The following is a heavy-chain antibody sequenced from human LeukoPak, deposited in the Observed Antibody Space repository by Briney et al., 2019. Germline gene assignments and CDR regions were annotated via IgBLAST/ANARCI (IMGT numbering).Heavy chain of an antibody. D-gene: IGHD2-21*02. V-gene: IGHV4-59*08. J-gene: IGHJ3*02. CDR1: GGSISSYY. CDR2: LYYSGYT. CDR3: ARGPLAYCGADCSVDAFDI. Sequence: SETLSLTCTVSGGSISSYYWSWIRQPPGKGLEWIGYLYYSGYTNYNPSLTSRVTISIDTSNNHFSLKLSSVTAADTAVYYCARGPLAYCGADCSVDAFDIWGQGTVVTVSS.